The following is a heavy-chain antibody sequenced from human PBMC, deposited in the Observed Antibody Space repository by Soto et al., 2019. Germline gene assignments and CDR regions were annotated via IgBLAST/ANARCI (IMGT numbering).Heavy chain of an antibody. D-gene: IGHD2-15*01. CDR1: GFTFSSYS. CDR3: ARGYCSGRSCLSP. Sequence: EVQLVESGGGLVKPGGSLRLSCAASGFTFSSYSMNWVRQAPGKGLEWVSSISSSSSYIYYADSVKGRFTISRDNAKNALDLQMNSLRADDRAVYYCARGYCSGRSCLSPWGQGTTGTVSS. CDR2: ISSSSSYI. J-gene: IGHJ3*01. V-gene: IGHV3-21*01.